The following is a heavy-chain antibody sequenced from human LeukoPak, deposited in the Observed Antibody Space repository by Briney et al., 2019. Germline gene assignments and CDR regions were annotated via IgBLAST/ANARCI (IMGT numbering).Heavy chain of an antibody. CDR1: GGSFSGYY. V-gene: IGHV4-34*01. CDR2: INHSGST. J-gene: IGHJ4*02. Sequence: SETLSLTCAVYGGSFSGYYWSWIRQPPGKGLEWIGEINHSGSTNYNPSLKSRVTISVDTSKNQFSLKLSSVTAADTAVYYCATPLDYYDTSDSHQGGDWGQGTLVTVSS. CDR3: ATPLDYYDTSDSHQGGD. D-gene: IGHD3-22*01.